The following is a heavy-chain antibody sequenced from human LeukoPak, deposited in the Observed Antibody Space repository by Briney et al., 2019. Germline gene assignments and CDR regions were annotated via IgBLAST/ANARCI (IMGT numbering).Heavy chain of an antibody. Sequence: GGSLRLSCAVSGFTVDSHFMTWVRQAPGKGLEWVSVICRDGSTYYADSVEGRFTISRDNSKSTLQLQMNSLRTEDTAVYYCAQLPRGWGQGTLVTVSS. CDR2: ICRDGST. V-gene: IGHV3-66*02. J-gene: IGHJ4*02. D-gene: IGHD1-7*01. CDR1: GFTVDSHF. CDR3: AQLPRG.